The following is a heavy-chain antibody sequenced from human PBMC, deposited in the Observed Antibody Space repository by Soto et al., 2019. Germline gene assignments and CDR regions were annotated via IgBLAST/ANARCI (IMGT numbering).Heavy chain of an antibody. CDR2: ISYDGSNK. CDR3: ARFRSSWYYFDY. Sequence: QVQLVESGGGVVQPGRSLRLSCAASGFTFSSYAMHWVRQAPGKGLEWVAVISYDGSNKYYADSVKGRFNISRDNSKNTLYLQMNSLRAEDTAVYYCARFRSSWYYFDYWGQGTLVTVSS. D-gene: IGHD6-13*01. V-gene: IGHV3-30-3*01. CDR1: GFTFSSYA. J-gene: IGHJ4*02.